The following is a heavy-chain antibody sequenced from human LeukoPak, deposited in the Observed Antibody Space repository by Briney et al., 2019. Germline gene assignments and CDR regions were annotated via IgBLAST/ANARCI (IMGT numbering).Heavy chain of an antibody. J-gene: IGHJ4*02. CDR3: AREGGMATIDY. V-gene: IGHV1-46*01. D-gene: IGHD5-24*01. CDR1: GYTFTSYY. CDR2: INPSGGST. Sequence: ASVKVSCKASGYTFTSYYMHWVRLAPGQGLEWMGIINPSGGSTSYAQKFQGRVTMTRDTSTSTVYMELSSLRSEDTAVYYCAREGGMATIDYWGQGTLVTVSS.